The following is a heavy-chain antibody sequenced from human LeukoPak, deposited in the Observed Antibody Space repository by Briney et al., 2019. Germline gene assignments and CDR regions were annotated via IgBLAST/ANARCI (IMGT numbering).Heavy chain of an antibody. Sequence: SVKVSCKASGYTFTSYGISWVRQAPGQGLEWMGGIIPIFGTANYAQKFQGRVTITADESTSTAYMELSSLRSEDTAVYYCARFPYYDSSGYYHSRAFDIWGQGTMVTVSS. CDR2: IIPIFGTA. V-gene: IGHV1-69*13. CDR1: GYTFTSYG. J-gene: IGHJ3*02. D-gene: IGHD3-22*01. CDR3: ARFPYYDSSGYYHSRAFDI.